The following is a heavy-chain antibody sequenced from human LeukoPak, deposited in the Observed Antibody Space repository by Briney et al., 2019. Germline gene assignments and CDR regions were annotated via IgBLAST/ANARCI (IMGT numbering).Heavy chain of an antibody. CDR3: ARGATILNSSPFGY. CDR1: GYTFTSYD. V-gene: IGHV1-8*01. CDR2: MNPNSGNT. J-gene: IGHJ4*02. Sequence: GASVKVSCKASGYTFTSYDINWVRQATGQGLEWMGWMNPNSGNTGYAQKFQGRVTMTRNTSISTAYMELSSLRSEDTAVYYCARGATILNSSPFGYWGQGTLVTVSS. D-gene: IGHD2/OR15-2a*01.